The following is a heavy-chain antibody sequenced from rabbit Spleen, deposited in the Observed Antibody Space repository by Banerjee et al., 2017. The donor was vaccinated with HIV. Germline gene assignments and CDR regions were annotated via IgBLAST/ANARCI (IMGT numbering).Heavy chain of an antibody. J-gene: IGHJ4*01. CDR2: IYAGSTGIS. V-gene: IGHV1S45*01. CDR1: GFSFSGKYY. CDR3: ARVSETSGWGEDL. D-gene: IGHD4-1*01. Sequence: QEQLVESGGRLVRPEGSLTLTCTASGFSFSGKYYICWVRQAPGKGLEWIACIYAGSTGISYYANWAKGRFTVSRTSSTTVTLQMTSLTVADTATYFCARVSETSGWGEDLWGPGTLVTVS.